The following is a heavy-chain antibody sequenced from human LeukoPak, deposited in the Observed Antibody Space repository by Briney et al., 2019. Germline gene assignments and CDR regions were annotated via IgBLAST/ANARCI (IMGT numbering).Heavy chain of an antibody. J-gene: IGHJ6*03. CDR1: GFTFSSYW. Sequence: GGSLRLSCAASGFTFSSYWMSWVRQAPGKGLEWVANIKQDGNEKYYVDSVKGRFTISRDNAKNSLYLQMNSLRAGDTAVYYCARDGAVLRYFDRLSPRVYYYYMDVWGKGTTVTISS. V-gene: IGHV3-7*01. D-gene: IGHD3-9*01. CDR3: ARDGAVLRYFDRLSPRVYYYYMDV. CDR2: IKQDGNEK.